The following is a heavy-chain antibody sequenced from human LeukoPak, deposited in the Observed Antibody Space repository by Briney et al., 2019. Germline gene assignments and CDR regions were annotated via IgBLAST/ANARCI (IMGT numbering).Heavy chain of an antibody. J-gene: IGHJ4*02. CDR1: GFTFSSYA. Sequence: GGSLRLSCSASGFTFSSYAMHWVRQAPGKGLEYVSAISSNGGSTYYADSVKGRFTISRDNSKNTLYLQMSSLRAEDTAVYYCVKDSATTVTTRFFDYWGQGTLVTVSS. V-gene: IGHV3-64D*09. D-gene: IGHD4-17*01. CDR2: ISSNGGST. CDR3: VKDSATTVTTRFFDY.